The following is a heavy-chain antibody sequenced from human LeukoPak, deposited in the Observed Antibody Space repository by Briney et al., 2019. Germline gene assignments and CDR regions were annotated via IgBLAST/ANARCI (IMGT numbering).Heavy chain of an antibody. CDR3: ARSNIAVRRGDNWFDP. V-gene: IGHV1-2*02. CDR1: GYTFTDYY. Sequence: ASVKVSCKASGYTFTDYYMHWVRQAPGQGLEWMGWIGPNSGGTNYAQKFQGRVTMTRATSISTAYMELSRLISDDTAVYYCARSNIAVRRGDNWFDPWGQGTLVTVSS. J-gene: IGHJ5*02. D-gene: IGHD6-6*01. CDR2: IGPNSGGT.